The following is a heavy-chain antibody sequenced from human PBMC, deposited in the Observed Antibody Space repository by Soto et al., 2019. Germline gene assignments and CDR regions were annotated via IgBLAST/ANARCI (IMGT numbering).Heavy chain of an antibody. CDR3: ATRFYDSSGYYLFYFDS. CDR1: GGSFSFYY. CDR2: INHSGST. J-gene: IGHJ4*02. Sequence: QVQLHQWGAGLLKPSETLSLTCAVSGGSFSFYYWSWTAQPPGKELEWIGEINHSGSTNYNSYLKSRVTISVDTSKNQFSLKLSSVTAADTAVYYCATRFYDSSGYYLFYFDSWGQGTLVTVSS. V-gene: IGHV4-34*01. D-gene: IGHD3-22*01.